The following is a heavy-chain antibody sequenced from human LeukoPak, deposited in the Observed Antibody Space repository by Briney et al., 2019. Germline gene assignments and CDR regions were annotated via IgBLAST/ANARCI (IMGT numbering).Heavy chain of an antibody. V-gene: IGHV1-2*02. J-gene: IGHJ4*02. Sequence: ASVKVSCKASGYTFTGYYLHWVRQAPGQGLEWMGWINPNSGGTKYAQKFQGRVTMTRDTSISTAYKELSRLRSDDTAVYYCASAVEWLLYYFDYWGQGTLVTVSP. CDR1: GYTFTGYY. CDR3: ASAVEWLLYYFDY. CDR2: INPNSGGT. D-gene: IGHD3-3*01.